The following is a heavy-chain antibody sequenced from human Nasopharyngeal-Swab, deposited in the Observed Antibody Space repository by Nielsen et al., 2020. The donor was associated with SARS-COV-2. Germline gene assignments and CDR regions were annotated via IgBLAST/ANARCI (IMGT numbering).Heavy chain of an antibody. CDR1: GGAFSSYG. D-gene: IGHD1-26*01. Sequence: SVKVSCKASGGAFSSYGISWVRQAPGQGLEWMGRIIPILGITNYPQKFQGRVTITADKSTGTAYMELSSLRSEDTAVYYCAREVGYSGSYFDYWGQGTLVTVSS. CDR3: AREVGYSGSYFDY. J-gene: IGHJ4*02. V-gene: IGHV1-69*04. CDR2: IIPILGIT.